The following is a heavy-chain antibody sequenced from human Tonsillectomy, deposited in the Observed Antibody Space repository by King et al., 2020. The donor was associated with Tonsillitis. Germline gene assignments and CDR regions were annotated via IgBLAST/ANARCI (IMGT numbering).Heavy chain of an antibody. CDR3: AGDPLRFLGWPGEF. CDR1: GFTFSSYN. V-gene: IGHV3-21*01. Sequence: VQLVQSGGGLVKPGGSLRLSCAASGFTFSSYNMNWVRQAPGKGLEWVSSISSSSAYIYYADSLRGRFTISRDNAKNALYLQMNSLRAEDTAVYYCAGDPLRFLGWPGEFWGQGTMVTVSS. CDR2: ISSSSAYI. J-gene: IGHJ4*02. D-gene: IGHD3-3*01.